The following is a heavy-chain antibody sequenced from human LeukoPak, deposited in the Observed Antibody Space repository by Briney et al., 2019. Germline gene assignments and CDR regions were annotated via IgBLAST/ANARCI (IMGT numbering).Heavy chain of an antibody. D-gene: IGHD3-10*01. J-gene: IGHJ4*02. CDR1: GFSFTGYF. CDR2: IIPIFGTA. V-gene: IGHV1-69*05. Sequence: SVKVSCKASGFSFTGYFMHWVRQAPGQGPEWMGGIIPIFGTANYAQKLQGRVTITTDESTSTAYMELSSLRSEDTAVYYCARGYYGSGSHDYWGQGTLVTVCS. CDR3: ARGYYGSGSHDY.